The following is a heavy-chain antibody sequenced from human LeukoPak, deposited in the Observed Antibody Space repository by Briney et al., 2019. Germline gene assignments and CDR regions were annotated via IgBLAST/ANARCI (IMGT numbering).Heavy chain of an antibody. V-gene: IGHV1-3*01. D-gene: IGHD6-13*01. Sequence: ASVKVSCKASGYTFTSHIIHWVRQAPRQGLEWMGWINAGNGDTKYSQKFRGRVAITRDTSASAASMELSGLRSEDSAIYYCARGRISAAAVYFWGQGTQVTVSS. CDR1: GYTFTSHI. CDR3: ARGRISAAAVYF. J-gene: IGHJ4*02. CDR2: INAGNGDT.